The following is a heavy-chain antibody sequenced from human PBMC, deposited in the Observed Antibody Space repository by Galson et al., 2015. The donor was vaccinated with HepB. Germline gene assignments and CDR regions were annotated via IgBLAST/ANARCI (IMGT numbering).Heavy chain of an antibody. V-gene: IGHV5-51*03. J-gene: IGHJ4*02. CDR3: ARLDSSGYHY. D-gene: IGHD3-22*01. Sequence: QSGAEVKKPGESLKISCRGSGYSFISYWIAWVRQMPGKGLEWMGSLYPGDSDPTYSPSFQGLVTISVDKSTSNAYLQWSGLKASDTAIYYCARLDSSGYHYWGQGTLVTVSS. CDR1: GYSFISYW. CDR2: LYPGDSDP.